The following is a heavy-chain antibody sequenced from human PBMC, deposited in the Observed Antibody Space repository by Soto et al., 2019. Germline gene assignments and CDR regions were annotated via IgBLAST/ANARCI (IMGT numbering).Heavy chain of an antibody. D-gene: IGHD1-26*01. CDR1: GFTFSNYA. J-gene: IGHJ4*02. CDR2: VNWNGGST. V-gene: IGHV3-20*04. CDR3: VRGASLNFDY. Sequence: GGSLILSCAASGFTFSNYAMSWARQAPGKGLEWVSGVNWNGGSTGYADSVKGRFTISRDNAKNSLYLQMNSLRAEDTAFYYCVRGASLNFDYWGQGTLVTVSS.